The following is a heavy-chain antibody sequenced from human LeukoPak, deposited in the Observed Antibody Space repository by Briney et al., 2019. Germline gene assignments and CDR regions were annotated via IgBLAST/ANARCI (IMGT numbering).Heavy chain of an antibody. D-gene: IGHD1-7*01. CDR1: GFTFSSYE. CDR2: ISGSASSI. J-gene: IGHJ3*02. Sequence: GGSLRLSCAASGFTFSSYEMNWVRQAPGKRLEWVSYISGSASSIYYADSVKGRFTISRDNAKNSLYLQMNSLRAEDMALYYCAIIGGGGNYDYAFDIWGQGTMVTVSS. V-gene: IGHV3-48*03. CDR3: AIIGGGGNYDYAFDI.